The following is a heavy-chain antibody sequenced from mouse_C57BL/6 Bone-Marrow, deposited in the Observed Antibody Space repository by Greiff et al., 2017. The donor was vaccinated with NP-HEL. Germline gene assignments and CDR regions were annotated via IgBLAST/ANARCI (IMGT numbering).Heavy chain of an antibody. J-gene: IGHJ2*01. CDR2: IDPENGDT. CDR1: GFNIKDDY. V-gene: IGHV14-4*01. Sequence: VQLQQSGAELVRPGDSVKLSCTASGFNIKDDYMHWVKQRPEQGLEWIGWIDPENGDTEYASKFQGKATITADTSSNTAYLQLSSLTSEDTAVYYCTSFITTDDYWGQGTTLTVSS. CDR3: TSFITTDDY. D-gene: IGHD1-1*01.